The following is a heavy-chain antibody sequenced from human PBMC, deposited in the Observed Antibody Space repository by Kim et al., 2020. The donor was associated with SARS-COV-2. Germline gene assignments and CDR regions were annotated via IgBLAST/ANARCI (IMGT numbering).Heavy chain of an antibody. Sequence: SLKSRVTISVDTSKNQFSLKLSSVTAADTAVYYCARGVVPAATRYYFDYWGQGTLVTVSS. V-gene: IGHV4-59*09. CDR3: ARGVVPAATRYYFDY. J-gene: IGHJ4*02. D-gene: IGHD2-2*01.